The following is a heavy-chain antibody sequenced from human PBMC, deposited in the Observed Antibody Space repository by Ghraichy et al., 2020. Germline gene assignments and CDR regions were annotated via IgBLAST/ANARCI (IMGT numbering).Heavy chain of an antibody. Sequence: SETLSLTCDVSGGSIIIDHWSWIRQSPGKGLEWVGYTSYSRTTSYNPSLESRVTISLDTSRNQFSLKLTSVTAADTAVYYCARSLSGLDSGDSWGPGTLVTVSS. V-gene: IGHV4-59*01. CDR2: TSYSRTT. CDR3: ARSLSGLDSGDS. J-gene: IGHJ4*02. D-gene: IGHD4-17*01. CDR1: GGSIIIDH.